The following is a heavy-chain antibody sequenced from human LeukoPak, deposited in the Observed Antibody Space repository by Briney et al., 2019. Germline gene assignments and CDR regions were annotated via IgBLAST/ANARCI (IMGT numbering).Heavy chain of an antibody. Sequence: GGSLRLSCAASGFTFSSYSMNWVRQAPGKGLEWISYISSTSLSSTSLTIYYADSVKGRFTISRDNARNSLYLQMKGLRAEDTAVYYCARAAVAGTHFDLWGQGTLVTV. D-gene: IGHD6-19*01. CDR3: ARAAVAGTHFDL. CDR1: GFTFSSYS. J-gene: IGHJ4*02. CDR2: ISSTSLSSTSLTI. V-gene: IGHV3-48*04.